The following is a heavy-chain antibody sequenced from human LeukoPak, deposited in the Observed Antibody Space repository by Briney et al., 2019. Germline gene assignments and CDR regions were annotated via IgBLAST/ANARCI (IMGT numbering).Heavy chain of an antibody. Sequence: ASVKVSCKASGYTFNTYGISWGRQAPGQGLEWMGWISTYDGKTTYAQNLQGRVTMTTDTSTRTAYMELRSLRSGDTGVYYCARWSYSSDWYFGTFDIWGEGTTV. CDR1: GYTFNTYG. CDR3: ARWSYSSDWYFGTFDI. J-gene: IGHJ3*02. D-gene: IGHD6-19*01. V-gene: IGHV1-18*01. CDR2: ISTYDGKT.